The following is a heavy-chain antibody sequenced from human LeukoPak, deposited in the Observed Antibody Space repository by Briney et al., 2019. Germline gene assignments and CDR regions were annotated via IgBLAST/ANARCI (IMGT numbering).Heavy chain of an antibody. CDR3: AKDMLIYDSSGYYPY. D-gene: IGHD3-22*01. CDR2: IYSGGST. J-gene: IGHJ4*02. Sequence: PGGSLRLSCAASGFTVSSNYMSWVRQAPGKGLEWVSVIYSGGSTYYADSVKGRFTISRDNSKNTLYPQMNSLRAEDTAVYYCAKDMLIYDSSGYYPYWGQGTLVTVSS. CDR1: GFTVSSNY. V-gene: IGHV3-53*01.